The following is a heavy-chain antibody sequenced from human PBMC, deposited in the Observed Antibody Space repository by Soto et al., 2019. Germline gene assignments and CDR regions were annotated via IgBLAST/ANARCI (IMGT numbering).Heavy chain of an antibody. V-gene: IGHV3-23*01. J-gene: IGHJ6*04. CDR1: GFTFSSYA. D-gene: IGHD3-3*01. Sequence: GGSLRLSCAASGFTFSSYAMSWVRQAPGKGLEWVSAISGSGGSTYYADSVKGRFTISRDNSKNTLYLQMNSLRAEDTAVYYCAKESPPPSITIFGVVNSVDVWGKGTTVTVSS. CDR2: ISGSGGST. CDR3: AKESPPPSITIFGVVNSVDV.